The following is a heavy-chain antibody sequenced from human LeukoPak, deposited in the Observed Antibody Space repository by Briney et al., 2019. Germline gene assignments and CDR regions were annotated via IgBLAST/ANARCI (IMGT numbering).Heavy chain of an antibody. J-gene: IGHJ4*02. CDR1: GGSISSYY. CDR2: IYTSGST. V-gene: IGHV4-4*07. CDR3: ARAIMLPTWVDY. D-gene: IGHD3-16*01. Sequence: SETLSLTCTVSGGSISSYYWSWIRQPAGKGLEWIGCIYTSGSTNYNPSLKSRVTMSVDTSKNQFSLKLSSVTAADAAVYYCARAIMLPTWVDYWGQGTLVTVSS.